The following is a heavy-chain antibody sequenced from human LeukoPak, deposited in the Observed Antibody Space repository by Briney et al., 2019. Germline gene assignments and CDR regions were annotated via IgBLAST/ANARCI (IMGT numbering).Heavy chain of an antibody. CDR3: ASGFLDDFWSGHF. D-gene: IGHD3-3*01. Sequence: GRSLRLSCAASGFTPYTYWMSWVRQAPGKGLEWVANIKQDGSEKYYVDSVKGRFTISRDNAKKSLYLQMNSLRAEDTAVYYCASGFLDDFWSGHFWGQGTLVTVSS. V-gene: IGHV3-7*01. J-gene: IGHJ4*02. CDR2: IKQDGSEK. CDR1: GFTPYTYW.